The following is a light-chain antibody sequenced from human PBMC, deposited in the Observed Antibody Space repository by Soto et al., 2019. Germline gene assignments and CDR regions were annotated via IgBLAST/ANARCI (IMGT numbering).Light chain of an antibody. J-gene: IGKJ1*01. CDR1: EPVSTSF. CDR2: GAS. Sequence: EIGLTQYPGTLSLSPGERATLSCRASEPVSTSFLAWYQQKRGQPPRLLIYGASTRATGVPDRFSGSGSGTDFTLTLSELYPEDFAVYYCQVYHSSLTWTFGPGTKVDIK. V-gene: IGKV3-20*01. CDR3: QVYHSSLTWT.